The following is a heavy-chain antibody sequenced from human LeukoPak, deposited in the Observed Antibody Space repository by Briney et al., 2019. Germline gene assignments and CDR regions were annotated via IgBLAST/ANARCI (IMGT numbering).Heavy chain of an antibody. Sequence: PSETLSLTCTVSGDSISTYYWSWIRQPAGKGLEWIGRIYTSGSTNYNPSLKSRVTMSVDTSKNQFSLKLRSVTAADTAVYYCARGTVTTLFDYWGQGTLVTVSS. V-gene: IGHV4-4*07. CDR2: IYTSGST. CDR3: ARGTVTTLFDY. CDR1: GDSISTYY. D-gene: IGHD4-17*01. J-gene: IGHJ4*02.